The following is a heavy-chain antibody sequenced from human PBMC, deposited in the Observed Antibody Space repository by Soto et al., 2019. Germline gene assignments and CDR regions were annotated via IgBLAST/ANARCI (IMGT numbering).Heavy chain of an antibody. Sequence: EVQLVESGGGLVKPGGSLRLSCAASGFTFSSYSMNWVRQAPGKGLEWVSSISSGSSYIYYADSVKGRFTISRDNAKNSLDLQMNILRAEDTAVYYCARSSGGSGKLWNYYGMDVWGQGTTVTVSS. D-gene: IGHD3-10*01. CDR2: ISSGSSYI. CDR3: ARSSGGSGKLWNYYGMDV. J-gene: IGHJ6*02. V-gene: IGHV3-21*06. CDR1: GFTFSSYS.